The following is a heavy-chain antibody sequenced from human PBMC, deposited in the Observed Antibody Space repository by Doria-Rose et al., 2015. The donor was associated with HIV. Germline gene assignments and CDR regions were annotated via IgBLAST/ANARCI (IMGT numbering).Heavy chain of an antibody. CDR1: EVSLSSPGMG. CDR2: IFADDER. CDR3: ARIKSSRWYHKYYFDF. J-gene: IGHJ4*02. Sequence: QITLKESGPVLVKPTETLTLTCTVSEVSLSSPGMGVSWIRQPPGKALEWLANIFADDERSYKASLQSRLTISSGTSKSQLVLPMTDMDPVDTATYYCARIKSSRWYHKYYFDFWGQGTLVIVSA. D-gene: IGHD6-13*01. V-gene: IGHV2-26*01.